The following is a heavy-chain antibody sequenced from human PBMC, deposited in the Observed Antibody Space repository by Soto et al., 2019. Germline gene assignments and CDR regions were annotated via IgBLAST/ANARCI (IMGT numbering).Heavy chain of an antibody. CDR1: GGSFSAYY. D-gene: IGHD5-12*01. Sequence: SETVSLTCAASGGSFSAYYWSWIRQPPGKGLEWIGEINHSGSTNYTPSLKSRVTISVDTSKNQFSLKLSSVTAADTAVYYCARGRGDGYNHYYSYGMDGWGQGTTVTVSS. CDR2: INHSGST. V-gene: IGHV4-34*01. J-gene: IGHJ6*02. CDR3: ARGRGDGYNHYYSYGMDG.